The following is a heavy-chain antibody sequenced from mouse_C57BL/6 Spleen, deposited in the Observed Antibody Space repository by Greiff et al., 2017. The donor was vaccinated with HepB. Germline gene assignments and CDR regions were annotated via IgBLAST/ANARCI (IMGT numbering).Heavy chain of an antibody. CDR3: ARWDYYYDSSYWYFDV. D-gene: IGHD1-1*01. J-gene: IGHJ1*03. V-gene: IGHV1-67*01. CDR2: ISTYYGDA. Sequence: QVQLQQSGPELVRPGVSVKISCKGSGYTFTDYAMHWVKQSHAKSLEWIGVISTYYGDASYNQKFKDKATMTVDKPSSTAYMELARLTSEDSAVYYCARWDYYYDSSYWYFDVWGTGTTVTVSS. CDR1: GYTFTDYA.